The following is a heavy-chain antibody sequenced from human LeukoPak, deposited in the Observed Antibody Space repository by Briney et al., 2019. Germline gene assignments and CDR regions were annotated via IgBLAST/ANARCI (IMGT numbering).Heavy chain of an antibody. J-gene: IGHJ4*02. Sequence: SETLSLTCAVSGYSISSGYYWGWIRQPPGKGLEWIGSMYHSGSTYYNPSLKSRVTISIDTSKNQFSLKLSSVTAADTAVYYCARRVFPDYFDYWGQGTLMTVSS. CDR2: MYHSGST. V-gene: IGHV4-38-2*01. CDR3: ARRVFPDYFDY. CDR1: GYSISSGYY. D-gene: IGHD6-13*01.